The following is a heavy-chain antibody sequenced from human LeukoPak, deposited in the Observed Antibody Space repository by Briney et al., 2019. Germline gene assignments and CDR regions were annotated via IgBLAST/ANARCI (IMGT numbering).Heavy chain of an antibody. CDR2: ISGSRSTI. V-gene: IGHV3-48*02. Sequence: GGSLRLSCAASGFTFSSYSMNWVRQAPGKGLEWVSYISGSRSTIYYADSVKGRFTISRDNAKNSLYLQMNSLRDEDTAMYYCVRVTVGSTSGFDYWGQGTLVTVSS. D-gene: IGHD1-26*01. CDR3: VRVTVGSTSGFDY. J-gene: IGHJ4*02. CDR1: GFTFSSYS.